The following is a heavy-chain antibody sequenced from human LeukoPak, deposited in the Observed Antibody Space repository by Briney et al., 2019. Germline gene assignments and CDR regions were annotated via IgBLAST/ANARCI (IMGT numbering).Heavy chain of an antibody. CDR2: IYYSGST. D-gene: IGHD2-2*02. V-gene: IGHV4-39*01. J-gene: IGHJ5*02. Sequence: SETLSLTCTVSGGSISSSSYYWGWIRQPPGKGLEWIESIYYSGSTYYNPSLKSRVTISVDTSKNQFSLKLSSVTAADTAVYYCARHPRCSSTSCYTGGRVGRWFDPWGQGTLVTVSS. CDR1: GGSISSSSYY. CDR3: ARHPRCSSTSCYTGGRVGRWFDP.